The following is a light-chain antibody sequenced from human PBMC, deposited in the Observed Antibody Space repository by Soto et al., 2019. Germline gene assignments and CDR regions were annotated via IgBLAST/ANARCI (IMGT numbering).Light chain of an antibody. J-gene: IGLJ1*01. CDR1: TGAVTSGHY. CDR3: LLSFGGAYV. Sequence: QAVVTQEPSLTVSPGGTVTLTCGSSTGAVTSGHYPYWFQQKPGQAPRTLIYDTSNKHSRTPARFSGSLLGGNAALTLSGAQPEDEAEYYCLLSFGGAYVFGTGTKVTVL. CDR2: DTS. V-gene: IGLV7-46*01.